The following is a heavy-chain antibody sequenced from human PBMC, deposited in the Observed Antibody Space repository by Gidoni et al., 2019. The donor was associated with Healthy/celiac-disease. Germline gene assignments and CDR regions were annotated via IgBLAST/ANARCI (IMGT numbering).Heavy chain of an antibody. D-gene: IGHD6-19*01. Sequence: EGQLVASGGGLVMPGGPLRLPCAASGFTFSSYSMNWVRQAPGKGLEWVSSISSSSSYIYYADSVKGRFTISRDNAKNSLYLQMNSLRAEDTAVYYCARDSLRRGIAVAVWGQGTLVTVSS. V-gene: IGHV3-21*01. CDR2: ISSSSSYI. J-gene: IGHJ4*02. CDR3: ARDSLRRGIAVAV. CDR1: GFTFSSYS.